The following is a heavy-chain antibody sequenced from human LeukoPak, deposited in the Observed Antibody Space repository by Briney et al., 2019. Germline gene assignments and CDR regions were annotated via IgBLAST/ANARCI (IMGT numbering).Heavy chain of an antibody. J-gene: IGHJ4*02. Sequence: SETLSLTCTVSGGSISSGPYYWNWIRQPARKGLEWIGRFYSSGNTNYNPSLKSRVTISLDTSKNQFSLRLSSVTAADTAVYYCARAPYDGYKLDYWGQGTLVTVSS. CDR1: GGSISSGPYY. D-gene: IGHD5-24*01. V-gene: IGHV4-61*02. CDR2: FYSSGNT. CDR3: ARAPYDGYKLDY.